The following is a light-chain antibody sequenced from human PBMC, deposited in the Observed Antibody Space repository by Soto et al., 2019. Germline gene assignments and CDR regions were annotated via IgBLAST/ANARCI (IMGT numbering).Light chain of an antibody. CDR1: HSLLNSNGYNY. V-gene: IGKV2-28*01. CDR3: MQVPQPPCT. Sequence: EIVMTQSPLSLPVTPGEAASISCRSSHSLLNSNGYNYLDWYLQKPWQSPQLMIYLGSMRASGVPDRFSGSGSGTDFTLKISRVEAEDVGVYYCMQVPQPPCTFGQGTKV. CDR2: LGS. J-gene: IGKJ1*01.